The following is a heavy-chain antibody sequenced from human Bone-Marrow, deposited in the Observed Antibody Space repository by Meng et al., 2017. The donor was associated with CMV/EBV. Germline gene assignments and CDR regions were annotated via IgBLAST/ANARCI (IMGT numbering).Heavy chain of an antibody. V-gene: IGHV3-21*01. CDR3: ARSDYYDSSAYPNYFDY. CDR1: GFTFSSYS. J-gene: IGHJ4*02. CDR2: ISSTSSFI. D-gene: IGHD3-22*01. Sequence: GGSLRLSCAASGFTFSSYSMNWVRQAPGKGLEWVSSISSTSSFIYYAHSMKGRFTISRDNAKSSLYLQMNSLRAEDTAVYYCARSDYYDSSAYPNYFDYWGQGTLVTVYS.